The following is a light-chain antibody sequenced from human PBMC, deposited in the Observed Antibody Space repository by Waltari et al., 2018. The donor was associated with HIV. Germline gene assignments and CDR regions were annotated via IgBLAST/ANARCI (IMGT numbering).Light chain of an antibody. V-gene: IGLV2-14*01. Sequence: QSALTQPATVSGSPGQSITISCTGGSNDVGGYNYVSWYQHLPGKAPKLIIYEVRNRPSGVSNRFSGSKSGNTASLTISGLQAEYEVDYSCTSYASSSSLLFGGGTKMTVL. CDR2: EVR. CDR3: TSYASSSSLL. J-gene: IGLJ2*01. CDR1: SNDVGGYNY.